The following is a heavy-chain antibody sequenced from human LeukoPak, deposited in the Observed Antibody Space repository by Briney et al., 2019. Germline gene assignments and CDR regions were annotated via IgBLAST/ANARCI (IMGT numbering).Heavy chain of an antibody. CDR1: GFTFSSYW. CDR3: ARDRGGYYYYPLDY. CDR2: MYSNGDT. D-gene: IGHD3-22*01. V-gene: IGHV3-66*01. Sequence: GGSLRLSCAASGFTFSSYWMSWVRQAPGKGLEWVSLMYSNGDTYYAESVKGRFTLSRDTSKNTLYLHMNSLRVEDTALYYCARDRGGYYYYPLDYWGQGILVTVSS. J-gene: IGHJ4*02.